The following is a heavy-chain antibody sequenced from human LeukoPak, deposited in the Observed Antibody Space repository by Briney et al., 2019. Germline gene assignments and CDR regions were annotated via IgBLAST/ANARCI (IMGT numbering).Heavy chain of an antibody. V-gene: IGHV4-39*07. CDR2: IYYSGST. CDR1: GASISSSSYD. CDR3: ARAPNCSSTSCYRGNNWFDP. D-gene: IGHD2-2*02. Sequence: SETLSLTCTVSGASISSSSYDWGWLRQPPGKGLERIGSIYYSGSTYYNPSLKSRVTISVDTSKNQFSLKLSSVTAADTAVYYCARAPNCSSTSCYRGNNWFDPWGQGTLVTVSS. J-gene: IGHJ5*02.